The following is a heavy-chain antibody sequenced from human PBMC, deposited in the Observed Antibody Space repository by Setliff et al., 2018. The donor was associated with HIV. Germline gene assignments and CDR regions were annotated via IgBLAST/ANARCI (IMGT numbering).Heavy chain of an antibody. D-gene: IGHD3-3*01. J-gene: IGHJ5*02. V-gene: IGHV3-7*03. CDR3: ARVLLRTNAVYGVVSNRFDP. Sequence: PGGSLRLSCAASGFTFSSYWMSWVRQAPGKGLEWVANIKQDGSEKYYVDSVKGRFTASRDNAKSSLYLQMNSLRAEDTAVYYCARVLLRTNAVYGVVSNRFDPWGQGSLV. CDR1: GFTFSSYW. CDR2: IKQDGSEK.